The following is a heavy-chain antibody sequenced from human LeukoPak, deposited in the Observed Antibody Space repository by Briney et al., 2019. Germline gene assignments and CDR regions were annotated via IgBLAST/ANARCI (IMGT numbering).Heavy chain of an antibody. J-gene: IGHJ4*02. Sequence: PSETLSITCTVSGGSMSNNYWGYIRQPLGKELEWIGFISYSGKTNCNPSLKSRVTQSVDMSKNQFSLKLTSVTAADTAVYYCVRVGRSLHWNPDFWGLGTLVTVSS. CDR2: ISYSGKT. D-gene: IGHD1-1*01. CDR1: GGSMSNNY. V-gene: IGHV4-59*01. CDR3: VRVGRSLHWNPDF.